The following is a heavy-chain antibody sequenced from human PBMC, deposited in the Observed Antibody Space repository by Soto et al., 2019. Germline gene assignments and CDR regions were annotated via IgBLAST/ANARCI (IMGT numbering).Heavy chain of an antibody. CDR3: ARLPTGEDKGYYYYGMDV. Sequence: GESLKISCKGSGYSFTSYWISWVRQMPGKGLEWMGRIDPSDSYTNYSPSFQGHVTISADKSISTAYLQWSSLKASDTAMYYCARLPTGEDKGYYYYGMDVWGQGTTVTVSS. CDR2: IDPSDSYT. D-gene: IGHD1-1*01. J-gene: IGHJ6*02. V-gene: IGHV5-10-1*01. CDR1: GYSFTSYW.